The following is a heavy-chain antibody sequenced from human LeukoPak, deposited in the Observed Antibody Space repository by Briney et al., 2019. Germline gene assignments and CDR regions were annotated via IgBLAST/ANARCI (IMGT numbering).Heavy chain of an antibody. CDR1: GYIFTKYY. CDR2: INPSAGST. Sequence: GASVKVSCKASGYIFTKYYIHWVRQAPGQGLEWMGIINPSAGSTNYAQKFQGRVTLTRDTSTSTVYMNVSNLRSEDTAVYYCARESLGSYKTVVIVARGHDAFDMWGQGTMVTVSS. CDR3: ARESLGSYKTVVIVARGHDAFDM. D-gene: IGHD3-22*01. V-gene: IGHV1-46*01. J-gene: IGHJ3*02.